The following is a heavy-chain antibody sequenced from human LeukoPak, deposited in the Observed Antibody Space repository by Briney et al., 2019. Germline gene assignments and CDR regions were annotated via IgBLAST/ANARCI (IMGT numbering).Heavy chain of an antibody. CDR2: IGYSGST. J-gene: IGHJ4*02. V-gene: IGHV4-59*08. Sequence: SETLSLTCTVSGGSISDYYWSWIRQPPEKGLEWIGYIGYSGSTYYNPSLKSRVTISVDTSKNQFSLKLSSVTAADTAVYYCARTTYSGSYSSDYWGQGTLVTVSS. CDR1: GGSISDYY. CDR3: ARTTYSGSYSSDY. D-gene: IGHD1-26*01.